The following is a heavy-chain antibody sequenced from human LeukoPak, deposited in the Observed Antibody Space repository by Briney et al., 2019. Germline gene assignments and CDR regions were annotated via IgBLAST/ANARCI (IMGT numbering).Heavy chain of an antibody. CDR2: IKQDGSEK. Sequence: PGGSLRLSCAASGFTFSSYWMSWVRQAPGKGLEWVANIKQDGSEKYYVDSVKGRFTISRDNANNSLFLHMNSLRAEDAAVYYCARDLSVVTPEGFDSWGQGTLVTVSS. D-gene: IGHD4-23*01. CDR3: ARDLSVVTPEGFDS. CDR1: GFTFSSYW. J-gene: IGHJ4*02. V-gene: IGHV3-7*01.